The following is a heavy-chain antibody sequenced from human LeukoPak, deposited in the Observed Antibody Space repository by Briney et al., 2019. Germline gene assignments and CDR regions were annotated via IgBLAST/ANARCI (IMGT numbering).Heavy chain of an antibody. Sequence: GGSLILSCVASGFIVSNNYISWVRQAPGKGLEWVSVISSGTYTFFADSVKGRFTISRDTSKNAVYLQMNSLRVDDTAIYYCARVGSGNYWARWSYDYWGQGTRVTVST. CDR3: ARVGSGNYWARWSYDY. J-gene: IGHJ4*02. V-gene: IGHV3-66*01. CDR1: GFIVSNNY. D-gene: IGHD1-26*01. CDR2: ISSGTYT.